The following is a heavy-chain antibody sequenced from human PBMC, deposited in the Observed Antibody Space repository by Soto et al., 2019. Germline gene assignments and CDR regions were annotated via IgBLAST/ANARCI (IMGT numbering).Heavy chain of an antibody. D-gene: IGHD2-21*01. CDR3: AMRIVVVSTLDY. V-gene: IGHV1-3*05. CDR2: IDAGNGNT. J-gene: IGHJ4*02. CDR1: GYTFTSYA. Sequence: QVQLVQSGAEEKKPGASVKVSCKASGYTFTSYAMHWVRQAPGQRLEWMGWIDAGNGNTKYSQKFQGRVTITSDTTSSTAYLALSRSRSQPTSALYCAMRIVVVSTLDYMGPVTLVAAYS.